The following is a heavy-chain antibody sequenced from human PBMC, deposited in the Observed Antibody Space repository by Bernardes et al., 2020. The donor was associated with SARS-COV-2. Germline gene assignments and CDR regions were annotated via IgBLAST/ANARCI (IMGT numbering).Heavy chain of an antibody. CDR3: ARGIAVAGDALDI. CDR1: GGSISSVY. V-gene: IGHV4-59*01. J-gene: IGHJ3*02. Sequence: SETLSLTCTVSGGSISSVYWSWIRQPPGQGLEWIGYIYYSGSTNYNPSLKSRVTISVDTSKNQFSLKLSSVTAADTAVYYCARGIAVAGDALDIWGQGTMVTVSS. D-gene: IGHD6-19*01. CDR2: IYYSGST.